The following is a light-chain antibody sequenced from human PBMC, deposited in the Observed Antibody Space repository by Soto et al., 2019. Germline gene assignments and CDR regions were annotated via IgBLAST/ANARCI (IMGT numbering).Light chain of an antibody. CDR3: QQSNNWPPFT. Sequence: EIVMTQSPATLSVSPEERVTLSCRASQSVSSSLAWYQQQPGQAPRLLIYGASTKATGIPARFSGSGSGTEFTLTISSLQSEDFAVYYCQQSNNWPPFTFGPGTKVDIK. CDR2: GAS. J-gene: IGKJ3*01. V-gene: IGKV3-15*01. CDR1: QSVSSS.